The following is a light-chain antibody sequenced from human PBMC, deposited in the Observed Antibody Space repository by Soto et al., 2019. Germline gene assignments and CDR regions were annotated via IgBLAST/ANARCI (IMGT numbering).Light chain of an antibody. CDR2: GAS. Sequence: EIVMTQSPATLSVSPGERATLSCRASQSVSDNLAWYQQKPGQAPRLLIYGASARATGIPAGFSGSGSGTEFTLTISSLQSEDFAVYYCQQYNNWPRTFGQGTKVEIK. V-gene: IGKV3-15*01. CDR3: QQYNNWPRT. J-gene: IGKJ1*01. CDR1: QSVSDN.